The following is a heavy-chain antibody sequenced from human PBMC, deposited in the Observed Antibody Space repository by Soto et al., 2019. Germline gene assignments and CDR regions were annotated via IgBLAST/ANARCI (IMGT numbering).Heavy chain of an antibody. D-gene: IGHD6-13*01. CDR1: GFTFSSYG. Sequence: GGSLRLSCAASGFTFSSYGMHWVRQAPGKGLEWVAVIWYDGSNKYYADSVKGRFTISRDNSKNTLYLQMNSLRAEDTAVYYCARDWNSSWYPFMDYWGQGTLVTVSS. V-gene: IGHV3-33*01. CDR2: IWYDGSNK. CDR3: ARDWNSSWYPFMDY. J-gene: IGHJ4*02.